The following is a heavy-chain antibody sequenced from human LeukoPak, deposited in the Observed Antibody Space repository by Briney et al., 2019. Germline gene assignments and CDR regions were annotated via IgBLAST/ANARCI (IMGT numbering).Heavy chain of an antibody. D-gene: IGHD6-19*01. Sequence: GGSLRLSCAAAGFTFSDHAMSWVRQAPGKGLEWVSAIRGTGTTTFYAASVKGRFTISRDNSKNTADLQMNSLRAEDTAVYYCAKVSWLGTLPSYHFDSWGQGTQVTVSS. J-gene: IGHJ4*02. CDR1: GFTFSDHA. CDR2: IRGTGTTT. V-gene: IGHV3-23*01. CDR3: AKVSWLGTLPSYHFDS.